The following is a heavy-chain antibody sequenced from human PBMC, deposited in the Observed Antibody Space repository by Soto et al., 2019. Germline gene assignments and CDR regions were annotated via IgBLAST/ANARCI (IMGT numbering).Heavy chain of an antibody. V-gene: IGHV1-18*01. D-gene: IGHD6-13*01. CDR1: VYTFTSYG. CDR2: IIAIIGNT. CDR3: ACNTGITSAGTFDI. J-gene: IGHJ3*02. Sequence: ASVKVSCKASVYTFTSYGISWVRQAPGQGLEWMGRIIAIIGNTNYAQNLQGRVTITTDKSTSTAYMELNSLRSEDTAVYYCACNTGITSAGTFDIWGQGTMVTVSS.